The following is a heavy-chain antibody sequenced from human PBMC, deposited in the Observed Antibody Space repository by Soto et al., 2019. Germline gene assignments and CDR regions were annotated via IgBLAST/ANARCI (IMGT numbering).Heavy chain of an antibody. J-gene: IGHJ6*02. CDR1: GFTFTSSA. V-gene: IGHV1-58*01. Sequence: PQASVKVSCNASGFTFTSSAVQWLRESLGQRLELIGWIVVGSGNTNYAQKFQERVTITRDMSTSTAYMELSSLRSEDTAVYYCAAEEAELEDYYYGMDVWGQGTTVTVSS. D-gene: IGHD1-1*01. CDR2: IVVGSGNT. CDR3: AAEEAELEDYYYGMDV.